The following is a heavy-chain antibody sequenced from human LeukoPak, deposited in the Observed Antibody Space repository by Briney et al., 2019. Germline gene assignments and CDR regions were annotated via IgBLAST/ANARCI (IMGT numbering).Heavy chain of an antibody. CDR2: ISGDGSNT. Sequence: EGSLRLSCAASGFTFDDYAMHWVRQTPGQGLEWVSLISGDGSNTYYADSVKGRFTISRDNSKNSLYLQMNSLRTEDTAFYYCTKDIGERGYSVHWGQGTLVTVSS. V-gene: IGHV3-43*02. CDR3: TKDIGERGYSVH. CDR1: GFTFDDYA. J-gene: IGHJ4*02. D-gene: IGHD5/OR15-5a*01.